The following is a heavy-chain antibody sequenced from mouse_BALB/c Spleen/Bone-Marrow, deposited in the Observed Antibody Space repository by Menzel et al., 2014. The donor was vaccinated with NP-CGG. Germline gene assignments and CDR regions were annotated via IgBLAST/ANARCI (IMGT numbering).Heavy chain of an antibody. J-gene: IGHJ2*01. CDR3: ARSLYYRYDFFDY. CDR2: ISSGSSTI. V-gene: IGHV5-17*02. D-gene: IGHD2-14*01. CDR1: GFTFSSFG. Sequence: EVKLVESGGGLVQPGGSRKLSCAASGFTFSSFGMHWVRQAPEKGLEWVAYISSGSSTIYYADTVKGRFTISRDNPKNTLFLQMTSLRSEVTAMYYCARSLYYRYDFFDYWGQGNTLTVSS.